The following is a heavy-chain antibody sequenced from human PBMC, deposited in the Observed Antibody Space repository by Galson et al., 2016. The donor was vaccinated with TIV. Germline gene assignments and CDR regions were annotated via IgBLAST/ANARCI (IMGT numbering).Heavy chain of an antibody. D-gene: IGHD1-7*01. CDR3: TRDGRGNWKYVDYFDY. Sequence: SLRLSCAASGFTFSSHTFHWVRQTPGKGLEWVAIISHDGNNKDFADSVEGQFTISRDSSKNTVFLQMNSLRLEDTAVYYCTRDGRGNWKYVDYFDYWGPGTVVTVSS. V-gene: IGHV3-30-3*01. J-gene: IGHJ4*02. CDR2: ISHDGNNK. CDR1: GFTFSSHT.